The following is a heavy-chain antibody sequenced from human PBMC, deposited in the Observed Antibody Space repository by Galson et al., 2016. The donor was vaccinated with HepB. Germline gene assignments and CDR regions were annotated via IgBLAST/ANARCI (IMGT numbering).Heavy chain of an antibody. V-gene: IGHV6-1*01. CDR3: ARGVAPWALGSLGFHMDV. Sequence: CAISGDSVSSEDAAWNWIRQSPSRGLEWLGRTYYRSKWYNEYAVYVQSRITINPDTSKNQFSLQLNSVTLEDTAVYYCARGVAPWALGSLGFHMDVWGHGTAVTVSS. J-gene: IGHJ6*02. CDR1: GDSVSSEDAA. D-gene: IGHD1-26*01. CDR2: TYYRSKWYN.